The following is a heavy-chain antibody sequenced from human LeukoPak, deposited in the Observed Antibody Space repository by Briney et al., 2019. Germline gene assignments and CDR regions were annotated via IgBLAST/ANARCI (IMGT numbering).Heavy chain of an antibody. V-gene: IGHV3-9*01. CDR3: ARVGYSGYDFHY. Sequence: GGSLRLSCAASGFTFDDYAMHWVRQAPGKGLEWVSGISWNSFTIGYADSVKGRFTISRDNAKNSLYLQMNSLRVEDTALYHCARVGYSGYDFHYWGQGTLVTVSS. J-gene: IGHJ4*02. CDR1: GFTFDDYA. CDR2: ISWNSFTI. D-gene: IGHD5-12*01.